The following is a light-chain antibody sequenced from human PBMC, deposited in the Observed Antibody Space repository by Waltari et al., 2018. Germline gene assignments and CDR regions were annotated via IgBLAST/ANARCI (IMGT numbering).Light chain of an antibody. CDR1: QGIASW. Sequence: DIPMTQSPSSVSASIGDRVTITCRASQGIASWLAWNQQKPGKAPKVVIYAASRLRSGVPSRFSGSFSGTNFTLMITNLQPEDFATYYCQQANTFPYTFGQGTKLEIK. CDR2: AAS. CDR3: QQANTFPYT. V-gene: IGKV1D-12*01. J-gene: IGKJ2*01.